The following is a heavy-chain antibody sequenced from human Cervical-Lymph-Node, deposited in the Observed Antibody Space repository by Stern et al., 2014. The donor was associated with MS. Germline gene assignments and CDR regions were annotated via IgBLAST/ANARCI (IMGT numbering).Heavy chain of an antibody. V-gene: IGHV2-26*01. J-gene: IGHJ6*02. Sequence: QVTLRESGPVLVKPTETLTLTCTVSGFSLSNARMGVSWIRQPPGKALEWLANIFSNDEKSYSTSLQSRLTISKDTSKSQVVLTMTNMDPVDTATYYCARIIPIAAAGGYYYYGMDVWGQGTTVTVSS. CDR2: IFSNDEK. CDR3: ARIIPIAAAGGYYYYGMDV. CDR1: GFSLSNARMG. D-gene: IGHD6-13*01.